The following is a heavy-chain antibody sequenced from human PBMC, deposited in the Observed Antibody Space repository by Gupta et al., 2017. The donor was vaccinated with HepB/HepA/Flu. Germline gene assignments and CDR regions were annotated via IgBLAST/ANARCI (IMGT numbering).Heavy chain of an antibody. J-gene: IGHJ5*02. V-gene: IGHV3-11*01. CDR2: ISSSDSII. CDR1: GFTSSEYS. D-gene: IGHD6-13*01. Sequence: QVQRLGSGGGLVKPEGSLRLSCAAFGFTSSEYSMSGIRKAPGKGLWWVSYISSSDSIIYYADSGNGRFTISRDNAKNSLYLQMSSLRAEDTAFYYCARGRVAAAGTGGWFDPWGQGTLVTVSS. CDR3: ARGRVAAAGTGGWFDP.